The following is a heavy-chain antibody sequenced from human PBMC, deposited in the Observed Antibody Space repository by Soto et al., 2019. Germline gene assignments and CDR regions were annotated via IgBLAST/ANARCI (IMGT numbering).Heavy chain of an antibody. Sequence: GGSLRLSCAASGFTFSSYGMHWVRQAPGKGLERVAVIWYDGSNKYYADSVKGRFTISRDNSKNTLYLQMNSLRAEDTAVYYCARGLLNYYDSSGYYYAYYYYGMDVWGQGTTVTVSS. D-gene: IGHD3-22*01. V-gene: IGHV3-33*01. CDR2: IWYDGSNK. J-gene: IGHJ6*02. CDR3: ARGLLNYYDSSGYYYAYYYYGMDV. CDR1: GFTFSSYG.